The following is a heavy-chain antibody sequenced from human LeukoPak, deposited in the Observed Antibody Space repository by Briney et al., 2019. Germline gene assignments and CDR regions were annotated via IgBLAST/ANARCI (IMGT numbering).Heavy chain of an antibody. V-gene: IGHV4-4*07. CDR3: ARDRSSRELRDY. Sequence: SETLSLTCTVSGGSISIYYWSWIRQPAGKGLEWIGRIYTSGTTHYNPSLKSRVTISVDTSKNQFSLKLSSVTAADTAVYYCARDRSSRELRDYWGQGTLVTVSS. D-gene: IGHD1-26*01. CDR2: IYTSGTT. CDR1: GGSISIYY. J-gene: IGHJ4*02.